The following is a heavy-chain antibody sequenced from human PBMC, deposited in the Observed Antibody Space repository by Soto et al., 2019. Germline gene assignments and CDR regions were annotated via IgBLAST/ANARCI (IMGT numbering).Heavy chain of an antibody. J-gene: IGHJ4*02. V-gene: IGHV3-33*08. CDR2: IWYDGSNK. CDR1: GFTVSSNY. Sequence: VQLVESGGGLIQPGGSLRLSCAASGFTVSSNYMSWVRQAPGKGLEWVAVIWYDGSNKYYADSVKGRFTISRDNSKNTLYLQMNSLRAEDTAVYYCARGFPYGSGSYYNGFDYWGQGTLVTVSS. D-gene: IGHD3-10*01. CDR3: ARGFPYGSGSYYNGFDY.